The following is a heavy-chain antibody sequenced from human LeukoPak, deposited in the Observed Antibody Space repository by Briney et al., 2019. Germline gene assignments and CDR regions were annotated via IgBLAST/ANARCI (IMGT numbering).Heavy chain of an antibody. CDR2: ISAYNGNT. CDR3: ARQGYSGHSQGAADY. V-gene: IGHV1-18*01. D-gene: IGHD4-23*01. J-gene: IGHJ4*02. Sequence: ASVKVSCKASGYTFSIYGFSWVRQAPGQGLEWMGWISAYNGNTNYAQKFQGRVTMTTDTSTSTAHMELRSLRSDATAVYYCARQGYSGHSQGAADYWGQGTLVTVSS. CDR1: GYTFSIYG.